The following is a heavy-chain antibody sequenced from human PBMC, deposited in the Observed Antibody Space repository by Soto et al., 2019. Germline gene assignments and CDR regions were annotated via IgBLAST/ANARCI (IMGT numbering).Heavy chain of an antibody. CDR2: ISGYNGDT. V-gene: IGHV1-18*01. CDR3: ARGTRTADY. J-gene: IGHJ4*01. CDR1: GYTFSSYG. Sequence: ASVKVSCKTSGYTFSSYGISWVRQAPGQGLEWLGWISGYNGDTNYAQKFQGRVSLTTDTSTRTAYMELSSLRSEDTAVYYCARGTRTADYWG.